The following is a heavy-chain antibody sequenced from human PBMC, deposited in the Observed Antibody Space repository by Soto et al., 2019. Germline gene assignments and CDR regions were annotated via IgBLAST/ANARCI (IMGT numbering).Heavy chain of an antibody. CDR2: IFSSDER. CDR1: GFSLSNSRVG. J-gene: IGHJ4*02. Sequence: QVTLKESGPVLVKPTETLTLTCTVSGFSLSNSRVGVSWIRQPPGKALEWLAHIFSSDERSYSPSLKGRLTISKDTSRSQVVLTMTNMDPVDTATYYCARDVVAFDFWGQGTLVTVSS. CDR3: ARDVVAFDF. D-gene: IGHD2-15*01. V-gene: IGHV2-26*01.